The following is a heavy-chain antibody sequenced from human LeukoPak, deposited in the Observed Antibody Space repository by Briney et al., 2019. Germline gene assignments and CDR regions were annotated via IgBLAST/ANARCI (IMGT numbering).Heavy chain of an antibody. CDR1: GFSVISNY. V-gene: IGHV3-66*01. J-gene: IGHJ6*02. CDR2: ISSGGGT. D-gene: IGHD6-6*01. CDR3: ARASPADYFGLDV. Sequence: PGGSLRLSCAASGFSVISNYMTWLRQAPGKGLEWVSVISSGGGTYYADSLKVRFTISRDNSKNTLYLQMNSLRVEDTAVYYCARASPADYFGLDVWGQGTTVTVSS.